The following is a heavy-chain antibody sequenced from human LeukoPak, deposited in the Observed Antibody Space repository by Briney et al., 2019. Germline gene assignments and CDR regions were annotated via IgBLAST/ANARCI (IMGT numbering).Heavy chain of an antibody. V-gene: IGHV4-30-2*01. J-gene: IGHJ5*02. D-gene: IGHD3-16*01. Sequence: PSETLSLTCAVSGGSISSGGYSWSWIRQPPGKGLEWIGYIYHSGSTYYNPSLKSRVTISVDRSKNQFSLKLSSVTAADTAVYYCAREEGFGNWFDPWGQGTLVAVSS. CDR3: AREEGFGNWFDP. CDR1: GGSISSGGYS. CDR2: IYHSGST.